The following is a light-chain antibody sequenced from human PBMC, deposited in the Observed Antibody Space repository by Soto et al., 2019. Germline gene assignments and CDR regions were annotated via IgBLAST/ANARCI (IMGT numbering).Light chain of an antibody. CDR1: QSIKSY. Sequence: DIQMTQSPSSLSASVGDRFTITCRASQSIKSYLNWYQQKPGRAPNILISAASTLQTGVPSRFSGSGSGTDFALTISGLQPDDFATYYCQQSSSTWTFGQGTKVDIK. V-gene: IGKV1-39*01. CDR3: QQSSSTWT. J-gene: IGKJ1*01. CDR2: AAS.